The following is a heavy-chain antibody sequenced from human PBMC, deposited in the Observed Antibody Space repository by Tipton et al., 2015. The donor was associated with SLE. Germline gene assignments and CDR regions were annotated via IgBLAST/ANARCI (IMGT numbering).Heavy chain of an antibody. CDR2: ISAYNGNT. Sequence: QLVQSGAELKKPGASVKVSCKASGYTFTNYGVSWVRQAPGQGLEWVAWISAYNGNTDYAQKLRGRVTVTTDTSTSTAYMEMRSLRSDDTAVYYCARSARMNSNSWYIFWGQGTLVTVSS. D-gene: IGHD6-13*01. J-gene: IGHJ4*02. V-gene: IGHV1-18*01. CDR3: ARSARMNSNSWYIF. CDR1: GYTFTNYG.